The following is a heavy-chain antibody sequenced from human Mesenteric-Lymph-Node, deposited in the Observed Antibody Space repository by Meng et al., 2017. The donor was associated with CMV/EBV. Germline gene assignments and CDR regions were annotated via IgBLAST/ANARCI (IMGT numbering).Heavy chain of an antibody. CDR3: EREDGSASYSYYFDY. D-gene: IGHD3-10*01. CDR1: GYTFTSYY. V-gene: IGHV1-46*01. Sequence: SGYTFTSYYMHWVRQAPGQGLEWMGVINPSGDSTNCAQKFQGRVTMTRDTSTSTLYMELSSLRSEDTALYYCEREDGSASYSYYFDYWGQGTLVTVSS. CDR2: INPSGDST. J-gene: IGHJ4*02.